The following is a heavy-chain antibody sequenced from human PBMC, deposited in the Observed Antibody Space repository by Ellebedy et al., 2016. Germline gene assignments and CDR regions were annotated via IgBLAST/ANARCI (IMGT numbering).Heavy chain of an antibody. CDR2: IYYSGST. J-gene: IGHJ5*02. V-gene: IGHV4-59*01. CDR3: ARDRVDCSGGSCWDWFDP. Sequence: SETLSLTCTVSGGSISSYYWSWIRQPPGKGLEWIGYIYYSGSTNYNPSLKSLVTISVDTSKSQFSLKLSSVTAADTAVYYCARDRVDCSGGSCWDWFDPWGQGTLVTVSS. CDR1: GGSISSYY. D-gene: IGHD2-15*01.